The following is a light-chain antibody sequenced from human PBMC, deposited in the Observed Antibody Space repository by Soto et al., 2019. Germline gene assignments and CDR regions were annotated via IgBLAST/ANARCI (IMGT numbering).Light chain of an antibody. CDR2: AAS. Sequence: TQTKIFPASFVGDRVPITCRASQGISSYLVWYQQKAGTAPKSLISAASTLQSGVPSRFSGSGSGTDFTLTISSLQPEDFATYYCQQTYTSPRTFGQGTKVDIK. V-gene: IGKV1-39*01. CDR3: QQTYTSPRT. CDR1: QGISSY. J-gene: IGKJ1*01.